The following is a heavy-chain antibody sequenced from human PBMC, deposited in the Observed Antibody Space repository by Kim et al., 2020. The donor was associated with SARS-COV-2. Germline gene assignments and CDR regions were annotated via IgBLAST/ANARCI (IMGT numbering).Heavy chain of an antibody. CDR2: ISRSGNTI. CDR3: ATEMGTVVY. CDR1: GFTFSSYE. V-gene: IGHV3-48*03. D-gene: IGHD1-26*01. J-gene: IGHJ4*02. Sequence: GGSLRLSCAASGFTFSSYEMDWVRQAPGKGLEWISYISRSGNTIYYADSAKGRFTISRDNAKNSLYLQMNSLRAEDTAVYYFATEMGTVVYWGQGTLVT.